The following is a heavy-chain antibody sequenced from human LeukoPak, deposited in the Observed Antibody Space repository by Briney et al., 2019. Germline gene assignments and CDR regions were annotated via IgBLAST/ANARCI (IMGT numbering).Heavy chain of an antibody. J-gene: IGHJ4*02. D-gene: IGHD3-22*01. V-gene: IGHV1-2*02. CDR2: INPNSGGT. Sequence: GASVKVSCKASGYTFTGYYMHWLRQAPGQGLEWMGWINPNSGGTNYAQKFQGRVTMTRDTSISTAYMELSRLRSDDTAVYYCARQWVSSVYQVFDYWGQGTLVTVSS. CDR1: GYTFTGYY. CDR3: ARQWVSSVYQVFDY.